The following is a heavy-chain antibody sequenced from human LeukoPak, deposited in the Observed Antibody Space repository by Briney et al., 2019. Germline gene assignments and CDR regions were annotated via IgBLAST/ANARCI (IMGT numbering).Heavy chain of an antibody. CDR2: ISSNGGSA. D-gene: IGHD3-22*01. CDR3: AKGPTYDSLPYYFDY. V-gene: IGHV3-64D*09. J-gene: IGHJ4*02. CDR1: GFTFSYYA. Sequence: GGSLRLSCSASGFTFSYYAMHWVRQAAGKGLEFVSGISSNGGSAYYADSLKGRFTVSRDNSNNTLYLQMSSLRAEDTAIYYCAKGPTYDSLPYYFDYWGQGTLVTVSS.